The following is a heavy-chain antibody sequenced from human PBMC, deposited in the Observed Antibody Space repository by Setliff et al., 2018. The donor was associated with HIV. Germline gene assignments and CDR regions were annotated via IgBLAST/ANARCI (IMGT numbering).Heavy chain of an antibody. V-gene: IGHV5-51*01. Sequence: GESLKISCKASGYTFTTRGIGWVRQMPGKGLEWMGIINPRDSDARYSPALQGHFTFSADQSITTAYLQWSSLKASDTAMYFCATARPGGSPTLDFDYWGQGTLVTVSS. J-gene: IGHJ4*02. CDR3: ATARPGGSPTLDFDY. CDR2: INPRDSDA. CDR1: GYTFTTRG. D-gene: IGHD1-26*01.